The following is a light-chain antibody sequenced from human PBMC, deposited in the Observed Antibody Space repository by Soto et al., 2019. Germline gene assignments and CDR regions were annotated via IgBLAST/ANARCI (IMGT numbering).Light chain of an antibody. CDR1: QSVSANY. Sequence: EIVLTQSPGTLSLSPGEEATLSCRASQSVSANYLAWYQQKPGQTPRPLLYGASSRGIGITDRFSGSGSVTDFNLPISRLEPEDVAVYCCWQYGSLPWTFGQGTKVELK. CDR3: WQYGSLPWT. J-gene: IGKJ1*01. V-gene: IGKV3-20*01. CDR2: GAS.